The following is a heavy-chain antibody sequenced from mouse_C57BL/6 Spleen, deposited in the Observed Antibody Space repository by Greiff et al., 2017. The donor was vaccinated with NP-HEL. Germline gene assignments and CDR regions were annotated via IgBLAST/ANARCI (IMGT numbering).Heavy chain of an antibody. V-gene: IGHV1-54*01. Sequence: QVHVKQSGAELVRPGTSVKVSCKASGYAFTNYLIEWVKQRPGQGLEWIGVINPGSGGTNYNEKFKGKATLTADKSSSTAYMQLSSLTSEDSAVYFCATAQATPGWFAYWGQGTLVTVSA. D-gene: IGHD3-2*02. CDR3: ATAQATPGWFAY. CDR2: INPGSGGT. CDR1: GYAFTNYL. J-gene: IGHJ3*01.